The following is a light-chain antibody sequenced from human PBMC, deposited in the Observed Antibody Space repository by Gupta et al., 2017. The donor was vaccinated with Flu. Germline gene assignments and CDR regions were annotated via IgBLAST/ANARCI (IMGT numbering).Light chain of an antibody. J-gene: IGKJ2*01. V-gene: IGKV4-1*01. CDR3: QQYYTFPNT. CDR1: QSLLFGLNNKNY. CDR2: WAS. Sequence: DVVLTQSPDSLAVSLGERATINCKSSQSLLFGLNNKNYLAWYQQKSGQPPRLLISWASSRDSGVPDRFGGSGSGTDFTLTISSLQAEDVAIYYCQQYYTFPNTFGQGTKLEIK.